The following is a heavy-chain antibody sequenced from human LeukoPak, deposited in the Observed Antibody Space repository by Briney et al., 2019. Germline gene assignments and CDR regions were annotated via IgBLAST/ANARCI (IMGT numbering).Heavy chain of an antibody. Sequence: PSETLSLTCAVYGGSFSGYYWSWIRQPPGKGLEWIGETNHSGSTNYNPSLKSRVTISVDTSKNQFSLKLSSVTAADTAVYYCARWSSSWLLYAFDIWGQGTMVTVSS. D-gene: IGHD6-13*01. J-gene: IGHJ3*02. V-gene: IGHV4-34*01. CDR3: ARWSSSWLLYAFDI. CDR2: TNHSGST. CDR1: GGSFSGYY.